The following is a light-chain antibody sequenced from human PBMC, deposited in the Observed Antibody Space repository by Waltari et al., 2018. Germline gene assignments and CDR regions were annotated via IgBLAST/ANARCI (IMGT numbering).Light chain of an antibody. CDR3: QQTYRTPT. V-gene: IGKV1-39*01. CDR2: VAS. CDR1: QSISTY. J-gene: IGKJ1*01. Sequence: DIQMTQSPSSLSASVGDRVTITCRANQSISTYLNWYQQRPGKAPQLLIYVASSLQSGVPLRFSGSGSGTDFTLTISSLQPEDFATYYCQQTYRTPTFGQGTKVEIK.